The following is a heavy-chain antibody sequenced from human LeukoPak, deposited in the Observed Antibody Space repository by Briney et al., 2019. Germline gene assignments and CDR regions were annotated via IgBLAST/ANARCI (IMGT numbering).Heavy chain of an antibody. CDR2: IYTSGST. J-gene: IGHJ3*02. V-gene: IGHV4-4*07. D-gene: IGHD4-11*01. CDR3: ARDSGLQPRSFDI. Sequence: PSETLSLTCTVSGDSISSYYWNWIRQPAGKGLEWIGRIYTSGSTNYNPSFKSRVTMSVDTSKNHFSLRLSSVTAADTAVYYCARDSGLQPRSFDIWGQGTMVTVSS. CDR1: GDSISSYY.